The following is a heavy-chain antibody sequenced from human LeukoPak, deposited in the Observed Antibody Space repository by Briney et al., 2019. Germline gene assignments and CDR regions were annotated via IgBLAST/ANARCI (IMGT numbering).Heavy chain of an antibody. Sequence: PSETLSLTCAVYGGSFSGYYWSWIRQPPGKGQEWIGEINHSGSTNYNPSLKSRVTISVDTSKNQFSLKLSSVTAADTAVYYCARALLGLNDYWGQGTLVTVSS. CDR2: INHSGST. J-gene: IGHJ4*02. CDR1: GGSFSGYY. CDR3: ARALLGLNDY. V-gene: IGHV4-34*01. D-gene: IGHD3-10*02.